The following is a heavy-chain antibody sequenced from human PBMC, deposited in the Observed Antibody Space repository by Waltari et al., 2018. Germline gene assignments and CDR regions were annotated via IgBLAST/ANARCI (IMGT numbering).Heavy chain of an antibody. CDR2: IWYDGSNK. CDR3: ASTFYDSSGYYFDY. J-gene: IGHJ4*02. V-gene: IGHV3-33*08. Sequence: QVQLVESGGGVVQPGRSLRLSCAASGFTFSSYGMHWVRQAPGKGLEWVAVIWYDGSNKYYADSVKGRFTISRDNSKNTLYLQMNSLRAEDTAMYYCASTFYDSSGYYFDYWGQGTLVTVSS. D-gene: IGHD3-22*01. CDR1: GFTFSSYG.